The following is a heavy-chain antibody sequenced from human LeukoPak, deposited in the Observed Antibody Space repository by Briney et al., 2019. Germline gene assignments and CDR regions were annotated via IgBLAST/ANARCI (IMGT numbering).Heavy chain of an antibody. CDR3: ARSSYSSSSSV. Sequence: GGSLRLSCAVSGFTFSGFWMSWSRQAPGMGLEWVASINSDGSEGYYADVVKGRFTISRDNAKNSLYLQINSLRAEDAAVYYCARSSYSSSSSVWGQGTMVTVSS. CDR1: GFTFSGFW. D-gene: IGHD6-6*01. V-gene: IGHV3-7*03. J-gene: IGHJ3*01. CDR2: INSDGSEG.